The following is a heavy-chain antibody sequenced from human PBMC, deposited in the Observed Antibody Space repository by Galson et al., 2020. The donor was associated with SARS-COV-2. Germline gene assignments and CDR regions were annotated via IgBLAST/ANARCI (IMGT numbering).Heavy chain of an antibody. J-gene: IGHJ6*02. CDR2: ISSSSSYI. Sequence: GGSLRLSCAASGFTFSSYSMNWVRQAPGKGLEWVSSISSSSSYIYYADSVKGRFTISRDNAKNSLYLQMNSLRAEDTAVYYCARTFPTAYYYYYGMDVWGQGTTVTVSS. CDR1: GFTFSSYS. V-gene: IGHV3-21*01. CDR3: ARTFPTAYYYYYGMDV. D-gene: IGHD3-16*01.